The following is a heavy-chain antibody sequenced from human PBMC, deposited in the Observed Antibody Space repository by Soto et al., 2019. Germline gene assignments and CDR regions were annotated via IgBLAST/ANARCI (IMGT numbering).Heavy chain of an antibody. CDR2: IYYSGST. CDR3: ARGPPVLRFLEWLLPFDP. D-gene: IGHD3-3*01. CDR1: GGSISSYY. J-gene: IGHJ5*02. Sequence: SETLSLTCTVSGGSISSYYWSWIRQPPGKGLEWIGYIYYSGSTNYNPSLKSRVTISVDTSKNQFSLKLSSVTAADTAVYYCARGPPVLRFLEWLLPFDPWGQGTLVTVS. V-gene: IGHV4-59*01.